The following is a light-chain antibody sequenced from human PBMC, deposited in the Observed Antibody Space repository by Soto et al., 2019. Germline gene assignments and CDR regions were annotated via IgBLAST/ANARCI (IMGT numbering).Light chain of an antibody. CDR3: XXXXXXPPWT. Sequence: EIVMTQSPATLSVSPGERXTLXXRASQSVSSXLAWYQQKPGQAPRLLIYGASTRATGIPARFSGSGSGTEFTLTISSLQSXXXXXXXXXXXXXXPPWTFGQGTKVEIK. J-gene: IGKJ1*01. V-gene: IGKV3-15*01. CDR2: GAS. CDR1: QSVSSX.